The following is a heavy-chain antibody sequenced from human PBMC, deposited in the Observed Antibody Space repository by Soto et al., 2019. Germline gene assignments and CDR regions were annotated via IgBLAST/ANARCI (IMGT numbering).Heavy chain of an antibody. J-gene: IGHJ5*02. CDR2: INPNSGGT. CDR1: GYTFTGYY. V-gene: IGHV1-2*04. CDR3: ARTTRITIFGADNWFDP. Sequence: AASVKVSCKASGYTFTGYYMHWVRQAPGQGLEWMGWINPNSGGTNYAQKFQGWVTMTRDTSISTAYMELSRLRSDDTAVYYCARTTRITIFGADNWFDPWGQGTLVTV. D-gene: IGHD3-3*01.